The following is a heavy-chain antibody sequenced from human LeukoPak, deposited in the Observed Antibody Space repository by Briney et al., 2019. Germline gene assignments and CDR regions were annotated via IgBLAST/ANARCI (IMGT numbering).Heavy chain of an antibody. CDR1: GFTFSSYS. CDR2: ISSSSSYI. D-gene: IGHD2-15*01. Sequence: GGSLRLSCAASGFTFSSYSMNWVRQAPGKGLEWVSSISSSSSYIYYADSVKGRFTISRDNAKNSLYLQMDSLRAEDTAVYYCAREDISWFDPWGQGTLVTVSS. J-gene: IGHJ5*02. V-gene: IGHV3-21*01. CDR3: AREDISWFDP.